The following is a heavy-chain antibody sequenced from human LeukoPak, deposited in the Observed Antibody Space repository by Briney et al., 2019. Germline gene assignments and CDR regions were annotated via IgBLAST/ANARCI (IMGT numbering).Heavy chain of an antibody. Sequence: PGGSLRLSCAASGFTFSSYAMSWVRQAPGKGLEWVSAISGSGGSTYYADSVKGRFTISRDNSKNTLYLQMNSLRAEDTAVYYCAKAYYYDSSGYYSLYFDYWGQGTLVTVSS. J-gene: IGHJ4*02. CDR1: GFTFSSYA. V-gene: IGHV3-23*01. CDR3: AKAYYYDSSGYYSLYFDY. CDR2: ISGSGGST. D-gene: IGHD3-22*01.